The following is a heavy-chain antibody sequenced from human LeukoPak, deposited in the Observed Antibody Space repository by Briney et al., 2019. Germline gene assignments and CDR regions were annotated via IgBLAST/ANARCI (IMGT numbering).Heavy chain of an antibody. CDR1: GFTFSSYG. D-gene: IGHD2-2*01. V-gene: IGHV3-30*02. J-gene: IGHJ6*03. CDR2: IRYDGSNK. Sequence: AGGSLRLSCAASGFTFSSYGMHWVRQAPGKGLEWVGFIRYDGSNKYYADSVKGRFTISRDNSQNTLYLQMNSLRAEDTAVYYCAKDYCSSTSCIPGDYYYYYMDVWGKGTTVTVSS. CDR3: AKDYCSSTSCIPGDYYYYYMDV.